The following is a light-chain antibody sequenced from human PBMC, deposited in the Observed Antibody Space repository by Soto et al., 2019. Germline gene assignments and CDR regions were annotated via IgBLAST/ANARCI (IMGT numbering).Light chain of an antibody. CDR2: GAS. J-gene: IGKJ4*02. CDR3: QQYDSSST. Sequence: DIKMNQSPSSLSASVGDRVTIACQASQDIGNFLNWYQHKPGKAPKLVIYGASNLESGVPSRFSGSGSGTEFTLTISSLQPDDSATYYCQQYDSSSTFGGGTKVDIK. V-gene: IGKV1-33*01. CDR1: QDIGNF.